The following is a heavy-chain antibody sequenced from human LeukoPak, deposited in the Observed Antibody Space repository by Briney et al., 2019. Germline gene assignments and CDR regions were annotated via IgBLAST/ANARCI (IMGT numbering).Heavy chain of an antibody. D-gene: IGHD3-10*01. V-gene: IGHV3-7*01. Sequence: GGSLRLSCAASGFTLSSYWMSWVRQAPGKGLEWVANIKQDGSEKYYVDSVKGRFTISRDNAKNSLYLQMNSLRAEDTAVYYCARYLITMVRGPAPGFDYWGQGTLVTVSS. J-gene: IGHJ4*02. CDR2: IKQDGSEK. CDR1: GFTLSSYW. CDR3: ARYLITMVRGPAPGFDY.